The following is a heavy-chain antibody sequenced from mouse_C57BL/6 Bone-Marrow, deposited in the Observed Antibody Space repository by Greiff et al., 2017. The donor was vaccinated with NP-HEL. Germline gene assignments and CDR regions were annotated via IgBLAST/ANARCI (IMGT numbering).Heavy chain of an antibody. V-gene: IGHV1-9*01. CDR3: ARWPLYYYGSSYEGFAY. D-gene: IGHD1-1*01. CDR1: GYTFTGYW. CDR2: ILPGSGST. J-gene: IGHJ3*01. Sequence: VQLQQSGAELMKPGASVKLSCKATGYTFTGYWIEWVKQRPGHGLEWIGEILPGSGSTNYNEKFKGKATFTADTSSNTAYMQLSSLTTEDSAIYYCARWPLYYYGSSYEGFAYWGQGTLVTVSA.